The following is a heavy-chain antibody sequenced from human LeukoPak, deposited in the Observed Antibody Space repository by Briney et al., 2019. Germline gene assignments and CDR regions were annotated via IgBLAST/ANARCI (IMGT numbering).Heavy chain of an antibody. V-gene: IGHV1-69*13. CDR2: IIPIFGTA. J-gene: IGHJ4*02. Sequence: ASVKVSFKASGGTFSIHAISWVRQVPGQGLEWMGGIIPIFGTANYAQKFQGRVTITADEFTTTAYMELSSLRSEDTAIYYCAREYDSSGYYYYFDYWGQGTLVTVSS. D-gene: IGHD3-22*01. CDR1: GGTFSIHA. CDR3: AREYDSSGYYYYFDY.